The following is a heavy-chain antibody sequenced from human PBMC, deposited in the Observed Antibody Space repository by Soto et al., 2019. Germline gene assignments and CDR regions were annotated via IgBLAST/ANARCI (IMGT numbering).Heavy chain of an antibody. J-gene: IGHJ4*02. CDR3: ARACSGACYKTTGEY. Sequence: GESLKISCKGSGYKFTSYWIGWVRQMPGKGLEWMGIIYPGDSDTIYSPSFQGQVTISADKSISTAYLQWNSLEASDTAMYYCARACSGACYKTTGEYWGQGTLVTVSS. CDR2: IYPGDSDT. V-gene: IGHV5-51*01. D-gene: IGHD2-21*02. CDR1: GYKFTSYW.